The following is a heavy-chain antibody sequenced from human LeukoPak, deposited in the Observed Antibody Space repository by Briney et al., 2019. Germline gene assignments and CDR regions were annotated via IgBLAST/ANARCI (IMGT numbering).Heavy chain of an antibody. J-gene: IGHJ4*02. Sequence: ETLSLTCTVSGGSISSSSYYWGWIRQPPGKGLEWIGSIYYSGSTYYNPSLKSRVTISVDTSKNQFSLKLSSVTAADTAVYYCARDLLRYFDWTPLYYFDYWGQGTLVTVSS. CDR3: ARDLLRYFDWTPLYYFDY. CDR1: GGSISSSSYY. CDR2: IYYSGST. V-gene: IGHV4-39*07. D-gene: IGHD3-9*01.